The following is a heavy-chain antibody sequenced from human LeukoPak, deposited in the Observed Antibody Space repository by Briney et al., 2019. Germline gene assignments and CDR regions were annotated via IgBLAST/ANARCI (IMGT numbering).Heavy chain of an antibody. Sequence: GGSLRLPCAASGFTFSSYGMHWVRQAPGKGLEWVAFIRYDGSKKYYADSVKGRFTISRDNSKNTLYLQMNSLRAEDTAVYYCAKDLRGYSYGYFTDYWGQGTLVTVSS. J-gene: IGHJ4*02. D-gene: IGHD5-18*01. CDR3: AKDLRGYSYGYFTDY. CDR2: IRYDGSKK. V-gene: IGHV3-30*02. CDR1: GFTFSSYG.